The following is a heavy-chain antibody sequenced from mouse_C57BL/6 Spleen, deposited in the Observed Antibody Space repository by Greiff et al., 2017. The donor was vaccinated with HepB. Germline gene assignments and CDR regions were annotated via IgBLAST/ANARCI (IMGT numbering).Heavy chain of an antibody. CDR2: ISSGSSTI. D-gene: IGHD4-1*01. Sequence: EVKVEESGGGLVKPGGSLKLSCAASGFTFSDYGMHWVRQAPEKGLEWVAYISSGSSTIYYADTVKGRFTISRDNAKNTLFLQMTSLRSEDTAMYYCARQNWAYFDYWGQGTTLTVSS. V-gene: IGHV5-17*01. J-gene: IGHJ2*01. CDR1: GFTFSDYG. CDR3: ARQNWAYFDY.